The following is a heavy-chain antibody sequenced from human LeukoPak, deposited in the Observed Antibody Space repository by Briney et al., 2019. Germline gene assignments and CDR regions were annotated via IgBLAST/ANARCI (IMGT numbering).Heavy chain of an antibody. CDR1: GYSISSGCY. CDR3: ARGLDVATIVY. V-gene: IGHV4-38-2*02. CDR2: IYHSGST. D-gene: IGHD5-12*01. J-gene: IGHJ4*02. Sequence: SETLSLTCTVSGYSISSGCYWGWIRQPPGKGLEWIGSIYHSGSTYYNPSLKSRVTISVDTSKNQFSLKLSSVTAADTAVYYCARGLDVATIVYWGQGTLVTVSS.